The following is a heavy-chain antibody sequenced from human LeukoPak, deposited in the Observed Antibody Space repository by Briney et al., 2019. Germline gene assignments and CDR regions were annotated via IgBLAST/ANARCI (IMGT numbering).Heavy chain of an antibody. CDR3: AKDFVRYNIQFDY. J-gene: IGHJ4*02. CDR1: GFTFSAYA. CDR2: VSSSGGGT. D-gene: IGHD1-1*01. Sequence: GGSLRLSCAASGFTFSAYAMDWVRQAPGKGLEWVSAVSSSGGGTYYTDSVKGRFTISRDNSKDTLYLQMNSPRAEDTAAYYCAKDFVRYNIQFDYWGQGALVTVSS. V-gene: IGHV3-23*01.